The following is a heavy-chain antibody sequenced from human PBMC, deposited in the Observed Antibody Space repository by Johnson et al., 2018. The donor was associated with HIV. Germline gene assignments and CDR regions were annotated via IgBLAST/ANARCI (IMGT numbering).Heavy chain of an antibody. CDR1: GFTFSSYW. D-gene: IGHD5-12*01. CDR3: ARDRPSKWLRSNDDAFDI. CDR2: IKQDGSEK. J-gene: IGHJ3*02. Sequence: VQLVESGGGLVQPGGSLRLSCAASGFTFSSYWMSWVRQAPGKGLEWVANIKQDGSEKYYVDSVKGRFTISRDNAKNSLYLQMNSLRAEDTAVYYCARDRPSKWLRSNDDAFDIWGQGTMVTVSS. V-gene: IGHV3-7*01.